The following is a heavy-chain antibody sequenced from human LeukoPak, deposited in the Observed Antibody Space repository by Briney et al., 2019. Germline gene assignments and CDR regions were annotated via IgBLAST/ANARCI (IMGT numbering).Heavy chain of an antibody. CDR3: AKDRGSSGWKNYYFDY. V-gene: IGHV3-30*18. J-gene: IGHJ4*02. D-gene: IGHD6-19*01. Sequence: GRSLRLSCAASGFTFSSYGMHWVRQAPGKGLEWVAVISYDGSNKYYADSVKGRFTISRDNSKNTLYLQMNSLRAEDTAVCYCAKDRGSSGWKNYYFDYWGQGTLVAVSS. CDR2: ISYDGSNK. CDR1: GFTFSSYG.